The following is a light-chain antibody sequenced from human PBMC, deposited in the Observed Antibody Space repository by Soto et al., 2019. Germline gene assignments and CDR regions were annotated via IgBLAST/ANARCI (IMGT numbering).Light chain of an antibody. CDR1: QTVTSNH. CDR2: DAS. V-gene: IGKV3-20*01. J-gene: IGKJ2*01. CDR3: QQYGGSPLYT. Sequence: EIVLTQSPGTLSLSPGERATLSCRASQTVTSNHLAWYQQKPGQAPRLLIYDASSRSTGIPDRFSGSGSGTDFTLTISRLEPEDFAVYYCQQYGGSPLYTYGQGTKLEIK.